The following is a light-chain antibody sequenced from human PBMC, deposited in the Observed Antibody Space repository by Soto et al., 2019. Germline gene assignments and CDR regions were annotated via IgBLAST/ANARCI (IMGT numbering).Light chain of an antibody. CDR3: MQGTHSPLT. J-gene: IGKJ5*01. CDR1: KSLLHSNGYNY. V-gene: IGKV2-28*01. Sequence: DIVMTQSPLSLPVTPGGPASISCRCSKSLLHSNGYNYLDWYLQKPGQSTQLLIYLGSNRASGVPDRVSGSGSGTDFTLTISRVEAEDVGVYYCMQGTHSPLTFGQGTRLEIK. CDR2: LGS.